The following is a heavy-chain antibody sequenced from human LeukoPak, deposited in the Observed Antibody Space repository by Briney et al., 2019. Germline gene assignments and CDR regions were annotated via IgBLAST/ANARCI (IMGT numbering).Heavy chain of an antibody. J-gene: IGHJ4*02. V-gene: IGHV4-59*01. Sequence: SETLSLTCTVSDASISGYYWSWVRQPPGKGLEWIGSIHFSGSTKYNPSLRSRVTISVDTSKNQLSLKLSSVTAADTALYYCARDLGGIYFDYWGQGTLVTVSS. D-gene: IGHD1-26*01. CDR3: ARDLGGIYFDY. CDR2: IHFSGST. CDR1: DASISGYY.